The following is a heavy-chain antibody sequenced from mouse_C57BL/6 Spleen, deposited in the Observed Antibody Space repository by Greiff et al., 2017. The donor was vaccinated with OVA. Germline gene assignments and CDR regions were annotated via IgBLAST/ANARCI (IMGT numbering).Heavy chain of an antibody. CDR2: IRSKSNNYAT. J-gene: IGHJ3*01. V-gene: IGHV10-1*01. Sequence: EVQLVESGGGLVQPKGSLKLSCAASGFSFNTYAMNWVRQAPGKGLEWVARIRSKSNNYATYYADSVKDRFTISRDDSESMLYLQMNNLKTEDTAMYYCVRHEDYGNYGFAYWGQGTLVTVSA. D-gene: IGHD2-1*01. CDR3: VRHEDYGNYGFAY. CDR1: GFSFNTYA.